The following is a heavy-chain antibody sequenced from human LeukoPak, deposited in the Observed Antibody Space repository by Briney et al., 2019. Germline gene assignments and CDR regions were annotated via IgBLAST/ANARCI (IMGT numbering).Heavy chain of an antibody. CDR1: GYSISSGYY. CDR2: IYHSGST. J-gene: IGHJ4*02. V-gene: IGHV4-38-2*02. D-gene: IGHD3-3*01. CDR3: ARVFGYYDFWSGYNYYFDY. Sequence: SETLSLTCTVSGYSISSGYYWGWIRQPPGKGLEWIGSIYHSGSTYYNPSLKSRVTISVDTSKNQFSLKLSSVTAADTAVYYCARVFGYYDFWSGYNYYFDYWGQGTLVTVSS.